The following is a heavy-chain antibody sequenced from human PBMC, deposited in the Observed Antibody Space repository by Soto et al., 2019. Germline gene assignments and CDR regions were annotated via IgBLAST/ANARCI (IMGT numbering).Heavy chain of an antibody. D-gene: IGHD5-18*01. J-gene: IGHJ6*02. Sequence: ASVKVSCKASGYTFTSYYIHWLRQSAGQGLEWMGIFNPTGDTASYAQKLQGRVAMTRDTSTGTAYMELGSLRSEDTAVYYCARGGRIVDTGIGYYYYHAMDVWGQGTTVTVSS. V-gene: IGHV1-46*01. CDR2: FNPTGDTA. CDR1: GYTFTSYY. CDR3: ARGGRIVDTGIGYYYYHAMDV.